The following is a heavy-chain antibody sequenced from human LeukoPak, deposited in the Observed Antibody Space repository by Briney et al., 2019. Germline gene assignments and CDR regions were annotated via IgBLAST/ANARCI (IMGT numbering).Heavy chain of an antibody. CDR1: SGSFSGYY. V-gene: IGHV4-34*01. CDR2: INHSGST. CDR3: ARTSSSWGYYFDY. J-gene: IGHJ4*02. Sequence: SETLSLTCAVYSGSFSGYYWTWIRQPPGKGLEWIGEINHSGSTNYNPSLKSRVTISVDTSENHFSLKLSSVTAADTAVYYCARTSSSWGYYFDYWGQGTLVTVSS. D-gene: IGHD6-13*01.